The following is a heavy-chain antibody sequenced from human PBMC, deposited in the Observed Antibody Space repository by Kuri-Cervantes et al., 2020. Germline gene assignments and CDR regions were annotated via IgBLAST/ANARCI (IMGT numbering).Heavy chain of an antibody. V-gene: IGHV4-38-2*01. CDR3: ARRGTYISSSDFDY. D-gene: IGHD6-6*01. CDR2: IYHSGST. CDR1: GYSISSDYY. J-gene: IGHJ4*02. Sequence: SETLSLTCAVSGYSISSDYYWGWIRQPPGKGLEWIGSIYHSGSTYYNPSLKSRVTISVDTSKNQFSLKLSSVTAADTAVYYCARRGTYISSSDFDYWGQGTLVTVSS.